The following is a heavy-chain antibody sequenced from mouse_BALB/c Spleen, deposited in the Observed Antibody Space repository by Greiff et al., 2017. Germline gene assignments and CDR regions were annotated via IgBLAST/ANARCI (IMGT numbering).Heavy chain of an antibody. CDR3: ARRGYGNFLYAMDY. Sequence: EVKLVESGGGLVKPGGSLKLSCAASGFAFSSYDMSWVRQTPEKRLEWVAYISSGGGSTYYPDTVKGRFTISRDNAKNTLYLQMSSLKSEDTAMYYCARRGYGNFLYAMDYWGQGTSVTVSS. CDR1: GFAFSSYD. V-gene: IGHV5-12-1*01. J-gene: IGHJ4*01. CDR2: ISSGGGST. D-gene: IGHD2-10*02.